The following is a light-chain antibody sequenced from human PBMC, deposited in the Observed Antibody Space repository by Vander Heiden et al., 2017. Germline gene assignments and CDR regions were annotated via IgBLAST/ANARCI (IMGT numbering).Light chain of an antibody. Sequence: EVVMTQSPATLSVSPGERATLSCRASQSVSSDLAWYQPKPGQAPRILIYGASTRASGIPARFSGSGSGTKFTLTISSLQSEDFAIYYCQQYDNGPPITFGQGTRLDIK. V-gene: IGKV3-15*01. CDR2: GAS. CDR1: QSVSSD. CDR3: QQYDNGPPIT. J-gene: IGKJ5*01.